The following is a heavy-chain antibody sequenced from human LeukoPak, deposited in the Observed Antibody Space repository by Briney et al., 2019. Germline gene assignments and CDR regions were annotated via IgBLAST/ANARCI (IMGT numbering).Heavy chain of an antibody. D-gene: IGHD1-7*01. CDR2: INHSGST. V-gene: IGHV4-34*01. CDR3: ARGRTGTTKYNWFDP. J-gene: IGHJ5*02. CDR1: GGSFSGYY. Sequence: PSETLFLTCAVYGGSFSGYYWSWIRQPPGKGLEWIGEINHSGSTNHNPSLKSRVTISVDTSKNQFSLKLSSVTAADTAVYYCARGRTGTTKYNWFDPWGQGTLVTVSS.